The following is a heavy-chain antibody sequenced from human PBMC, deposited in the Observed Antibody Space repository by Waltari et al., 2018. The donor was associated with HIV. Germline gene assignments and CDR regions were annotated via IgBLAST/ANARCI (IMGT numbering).Heavy chain of an antibody. J-gene: IGHJ6*02. V-gene: IGHV4-38-2*02. D-gene: IGHD3-10*01. CDR1: GYSISSGYY. CDR2: IYHSGST. CDR3: ARGDQSYPRLWFGEFGMDV. Sequence: QVQLQESGPGLVKPSETLSLTCTVSGYSISSGYYWGWIRQPPGTGLEWIGSIYHSGSTYYNPSLKSRVTISVDTSKNQFSLKLSSVTAADTAVYYCARGDQSYPRLWFGEFGMDVWGQGTTVTVSS.